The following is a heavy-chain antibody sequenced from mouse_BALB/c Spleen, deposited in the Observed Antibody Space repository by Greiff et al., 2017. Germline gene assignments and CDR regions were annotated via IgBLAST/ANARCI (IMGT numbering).Heavy chain of an antibody. D-gene: IGHD2-14*01. CDR1: GYSFTDYN. V-gene: IGHV1S135*01. CDR2: IDPYNGGT. J-gene: IGHJ4*01. Sequence: VQLKESGPELVKPGASVKVSCKASGYSFTDYNMYWVKQSHGKSLEWIGYIDPYNGGTSYNQKFKGKATLTVDKSSSTAFMHLNSLTSEDSAVYYCASEARYVKWAMDYWGQGTSVTVSS. CDR3: ASEARYVKWAMDY.